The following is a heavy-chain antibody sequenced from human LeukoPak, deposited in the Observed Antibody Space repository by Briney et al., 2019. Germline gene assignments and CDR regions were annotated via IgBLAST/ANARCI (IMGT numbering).Heavy chain of an antibody. CDR1: GITLSNYG. D-gene: IGHD3-22*01. J-gene: IGHJ4*02. V-gene: IGHV3-23*01. Sequence: RGSLRLSCAVSGITLSNYGMSWVRQAPGKGLEWVAGISGSGGSTNYADSVKGRFTISRDNLKNTLYLQMNSLRAEDTAVYYCARARVNYYDSSGYYLLDYWGQGTLVTVSS. CDR3: ARARVNYYDSSGYYLLDY. CDR2: ISGSGGST.